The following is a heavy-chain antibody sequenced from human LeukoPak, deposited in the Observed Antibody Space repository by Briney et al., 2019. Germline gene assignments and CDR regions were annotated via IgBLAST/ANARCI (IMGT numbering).Heavy chain of an antibody. V-gene: IGHV1-69*13. D-gene: IGHD3-9*01. CDR2: IIPIFGTA. J-gene: IGHJ4*02. CDR1: GGTFSSYA. CDR3: AREYYDILTGYYRYIGMLDY. Sequence: SVKVSCKASGGTFSSYAISWVRQAPGQGLEWMGGIIPIFGTANYAQKFQGRVTITADESTSTAYMEMSSLRSEDTAVYYCAREYYDILTGYYRYIGMLDYWGQGTLVTVSS.